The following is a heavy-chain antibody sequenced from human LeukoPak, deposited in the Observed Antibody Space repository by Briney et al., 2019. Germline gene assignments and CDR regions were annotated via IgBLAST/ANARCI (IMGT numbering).Heavy chain of an antibody. Sequence: GASVKVSCKASGYTFTGYYMHWVRQAPGQGLEWMGWINPNSGGTNYAQKFQGWVTMTRDTSISTAYMELSRLRSDDTAVYYCARDLGRSAYCGGDCYYFDYWGQGTLVTVSS. J-gene: IGHJ4*02. D-gene: IGHD2-21*02. CDR3: ARDLGRSAYCGGDCYYFDY. CDR1: GYTFTGYY. V-gene: IGHV1-2*04. CDR2: INPNSGGT.